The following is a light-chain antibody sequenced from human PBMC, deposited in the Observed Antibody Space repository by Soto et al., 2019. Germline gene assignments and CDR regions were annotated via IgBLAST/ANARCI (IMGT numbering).Light chain of an antibody. V-gene: IGLV2-14*01. Sequence: QSALTQPASVSGSPGQSITISCTGTSSDVGGYNYVSWYQQHPGKAPKLMIYDVSNRPSGVSNRFSGSKSGNTASLTISGLQAKDEADYYCSSYTGSSTLDVVFGGGTKLTVL. J-gene: IGLJ2*01. CDR3: SSYTGSSTLDVV. CDR2: DVS. CDR1: SSDVGGYNY.